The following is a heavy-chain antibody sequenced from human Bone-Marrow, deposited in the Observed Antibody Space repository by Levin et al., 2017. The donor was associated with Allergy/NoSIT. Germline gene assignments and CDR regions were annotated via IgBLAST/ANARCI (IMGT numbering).Heavy chain of an antibody. Sequence: GGSLRLSCETSGFTFSSYSMNWVRQAPGKGLEWISYIDRSGTDIYYAASVQGRFTISRDESKNSLYLQMNSLRADDTAVYYCARDDNWGLDYWGQGSLVTVSS. CDR2: IDRSGTDI. CDR1: GFTFSSYS. CDR3: ARDDNWGLDY. V-gene: IGHV3-21*05. D-gene: IGHD7-27*01. J-gene: IGHJ4*02.